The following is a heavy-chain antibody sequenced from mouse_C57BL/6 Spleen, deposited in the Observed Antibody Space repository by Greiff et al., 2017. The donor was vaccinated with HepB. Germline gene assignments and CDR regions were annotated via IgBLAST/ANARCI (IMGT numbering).Heavy chain of an antibody. CDR3: AKKEINSSGSAWFAY. CDR2: IWRGGST. CDR1: GFSLTSYG. D-gene: IGHD3-2*02. V-gene: IGHV2-5*01. Sequence: VKVVESGPGLVQPSQSLSITCTVSGFSLTSYGVHWVRQSPGKGLEWLGVIWRGGSTDYNAAFMSRLSITKDNSKSQVFFKMNSLQADDTAIYYCAKKEINSSGSAWFAYWGQGTLVTVSA. J-gene: IGHJ3*01.